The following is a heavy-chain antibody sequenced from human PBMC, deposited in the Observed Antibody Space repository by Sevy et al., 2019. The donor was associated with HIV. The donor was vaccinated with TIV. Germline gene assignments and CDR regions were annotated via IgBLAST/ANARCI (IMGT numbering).Heavy chain of an antibody. V-gene: IGHV3-53*01. CDR2: IYIGDTT. D-gene: IGHD6-19*01. CDR1: GFTVSSNY. J-gene: IGHJ4*02. CDR3: ARGKHISGYYGSFDY. Sequence: GGSLRLSCAASGFTVSSNYMSWVRQAPGKGLEWVSVIYIGDTTYYADSVKGRFTISRDNSKNTLYLQMNSLRAEDTAVYYCARGKHISGYYGSFDYWGQGTLVTVSS.